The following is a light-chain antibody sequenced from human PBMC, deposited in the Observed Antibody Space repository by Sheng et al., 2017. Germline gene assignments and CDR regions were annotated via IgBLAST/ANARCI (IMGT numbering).Light chain of an antibody. CDR3: QQYDSFPFT. CDR2: DAS. V-gene: IGKV1-33*01. J-gene: IGKJ2*01. Sequence: DIQMTQSPSSLSASVGDRVTIACQASQDISIFLNWYQQKPGKAPKLLIYDASSLETGVPSRFSGSGSGTDFTLVISSLQAEDIGTYYCQQYDSFPFTFGQGTKLEIK. CDR1: QDISIF.